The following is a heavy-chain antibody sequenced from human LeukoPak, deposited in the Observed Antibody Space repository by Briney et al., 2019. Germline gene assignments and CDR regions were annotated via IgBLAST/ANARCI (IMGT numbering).Heavy chain of an antibody. CDR3: ARGPWQYYFDY. CDR1: GGSISSYY. V-gene: IGHV4-59*01. CDR2: IYYSGST. D-gene: IGHD5-12*01. Sequence: SENLSLTCTVSGGSISSYYWSWIRQPPGKGLERIGYIYYSGSTNYNPSLKSRITISVDTSKNQFSLKLSSVTAADTAVYYCARGPWQYYFDYWGQGTLVTVSS. J-gene: IGHJ4*02.